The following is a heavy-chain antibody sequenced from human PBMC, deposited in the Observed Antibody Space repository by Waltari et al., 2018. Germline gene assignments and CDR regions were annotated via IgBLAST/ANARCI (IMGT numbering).Heavy chain of an antibody. CDR2: ISSSSSYI. V-gene: IGHV3-21*01. CDR3: ARDDAVAGTGFDY. J-gene: IGHJ4*02. D-gene: IGHD6-19*01. CDR1: GFTFSSYS. Sequence: EVQLVESGGGLVKPGGSLRLSCAASGFTFSSYSMHWVRQAPGKGLEWVSSISSSSSYIYYADSVKGRFTISRDNAKNSLYLQMNSLRAEDTAVYYCARDDAVAGTGFDYWGQGTLVTVSS.